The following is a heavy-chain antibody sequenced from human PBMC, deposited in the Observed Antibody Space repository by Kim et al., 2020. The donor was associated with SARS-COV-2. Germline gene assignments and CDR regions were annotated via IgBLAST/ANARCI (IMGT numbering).Heavy chain of an antibody. Sequence: DSGKGRFTISRDNAKNTLYLQMNSLRAEDTAVYYCAKDTDDFHSGAGFDYWGQGTLVTVSS. D-gene: IGHD3-3*01. CDR3: AKDTDDFHSGAGFDY. V-gene: IGHV3-23*01. J-gene: IGHJ4*02.